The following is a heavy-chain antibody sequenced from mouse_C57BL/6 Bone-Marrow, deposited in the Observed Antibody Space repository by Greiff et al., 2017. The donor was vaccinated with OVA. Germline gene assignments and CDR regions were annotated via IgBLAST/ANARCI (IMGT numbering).Heavy chain of an antibody. J-gene: IGHJ3*01. CDR2: ISSGGSYT. CDR3: ARGPYGNYTY. CDR1: GFTFSSYG. D-gene: IGHD2-1*01. V-gene: IGHV5-6*01. Sequence: EVQVVESGGDLVKPGGSLKLSCAASGFTFSSYGMSWVRQTPDKRLEWVATISSGGSYTYYPDSVKGRFTISRDNAKNTLYLQMSSLKSEDTAMYYCARGPYGNYTYWGQGTLVTVSA.